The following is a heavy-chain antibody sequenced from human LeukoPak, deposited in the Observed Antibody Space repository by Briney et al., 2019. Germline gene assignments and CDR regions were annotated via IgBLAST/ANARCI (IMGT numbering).Heavy chain of an antibody. D-gene: IGHD3-16*02. CDR3: ARSIMITFGGVIANWFDP. V-gene: IGHV1-2*02. CDR2: INPNSGGT. CDR1: GYTFTGYY. Sequence: ASVKVSCKASGYTFTGYYMHWVRQAPGQGLEWMGWINPNSGGTNYAQKFQGRVTMTTDTSTSTAYMELRSLRSDDTAVYYCARSIMITFGGVIANWFDPWGQGTLVTVSS. J-gene: IGHJ5*02.